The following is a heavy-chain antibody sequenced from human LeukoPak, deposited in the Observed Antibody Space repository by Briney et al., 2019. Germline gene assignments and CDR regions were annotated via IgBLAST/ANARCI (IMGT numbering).Heavy chain of an antibody. V-gene: IGHV3-23*01. CDR2: ISGSGGST. Sequence: PGGSLRLSCAASGFTFSSYAMSWVRQALGKGLEWVSAISGSGGSTYYADSVKGRFTISRDNSKNTLYLQMNSLRAEDTAVYYCAKARLQGITGTTWSDYWGQGTLVTVSS. J-gene: IGHJ4*02. CDR3: AKARLQGITGTTWSDY. CDR1: GFTFSSYA. D-gene: IGHD1-7*01.